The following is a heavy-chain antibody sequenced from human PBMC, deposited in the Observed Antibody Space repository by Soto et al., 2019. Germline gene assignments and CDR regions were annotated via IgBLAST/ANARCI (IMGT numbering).Heavy chain of an antibody. CDR2: IYYSGST. V-gene: IGHV4-59*01. CDR1: GGSISSYY. D-gene: IGHD3-10*01. CDR3: ARSRGRYGSTYFDY. J-gene: IGHJ4*02. Sequence: PSETLTLTCTVSGGSISSYYWSWIRQPPGKGLEWIGYIYYSGSTNYNPSLKSRVTISVDTSKNQFSLKLSSVTAADTAVYYCARSRGRYGSTYFDYWGQGTLVTAPQ.